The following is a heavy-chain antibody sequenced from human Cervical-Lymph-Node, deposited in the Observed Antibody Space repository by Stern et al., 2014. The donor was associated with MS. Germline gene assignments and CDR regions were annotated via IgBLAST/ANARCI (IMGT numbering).Heavy chain of an antibody. CDR3: ARHVRSGSFSFDY. D-gene: IGHD1-26*01. Sequence: QLQLQESGPGLVKPSETLSLTCTVSGGSISSSSYYWGWIRQPPGKGLEWIGSIYYSGSTYYNPSLQSRVTISVDTSKNQFSLKLSSVTAADTAVYYCARHVRSGSFSFDYWGQGTLVTVSS. V-gene: IGHV4-39*01. CDR1: GGSISSSSYY. CDR2: IYYSGST. J-gene: IGHJ4*02.